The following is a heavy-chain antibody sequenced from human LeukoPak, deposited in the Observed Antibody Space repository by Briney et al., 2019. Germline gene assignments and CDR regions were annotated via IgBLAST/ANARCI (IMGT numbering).Heavy chain of an antibody. CDR2: IYHSGST. CDR1: GYSISSGYY. Sequence: SETMSLTCAVSGYSISSGYYWGWIRQPPGKGLEWIGSIYHSGSTYYNPSLKSRVTISVDTSKNQFSLKLSSVTAADTAVYYCARESEFDYWGQGTLGTVSS. CDR3: ARESEFDY. V-gene: IGHV4-38-2*02. J-gene: IGHJ4*02.